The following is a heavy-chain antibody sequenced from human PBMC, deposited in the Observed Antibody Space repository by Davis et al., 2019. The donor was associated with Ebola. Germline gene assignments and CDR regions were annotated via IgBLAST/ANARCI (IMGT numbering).Heavy chain of an antibody. V-gene: IGHV1-69*06. CDR1: GGTFSSYA. J-gene: IGHJ4*02. CDR3: AREEGLLNYFDY. D-gene: IGHD1-26*01. Sequence: AASVKVSCKASGGTFSSYAISWVRQAPGQGLEWMGGIIPIFGTANYAQKFQGRVTITADKSTSTAYMELSSLRSEDTAVYYCAREEGLLNYFDYWGQGTLVTVSS. CDR2: IIPIFGTA.